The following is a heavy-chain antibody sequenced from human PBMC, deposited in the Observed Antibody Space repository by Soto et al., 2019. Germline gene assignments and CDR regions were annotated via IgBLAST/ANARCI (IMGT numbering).Heavy chain of an antibody. CDR1: GYTLTELS. Sequence: QVQLVQSGAEVKKPGASVQVSCTVSGYTLTELSIHWVRQAPGEGLEWMGGFDYEEGVEIYAQSFQGRVTMTEDTSTHTAFMRLSSLRSEDTAIYYCATVLGGAFDVWGQGAMVTVSP. CDR2: FDYEEGVE. D-gene: IGHD3-16*01. V-gene: IGHV1-24*01. CDR3: ATVLGGAFDV. J-gene: IGHJ3*01.